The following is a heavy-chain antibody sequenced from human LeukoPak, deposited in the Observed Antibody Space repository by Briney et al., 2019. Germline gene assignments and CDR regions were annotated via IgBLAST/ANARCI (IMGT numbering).Heavy chain of an antibody. D-gene: IGHD2-2*02. J-gene: IGHJ6*03. CDR2: ISGGADNT. CDR3: AKAQPPAPIEYYYCYMDV. CDR1: GFTFNSYA. V-gene: IGHV3-23*01. Sequence: PGGSLRLSCAAAGFTFNSYAMSWVRQAPGKGLEWISTISGGADNTYYADSVKGRFTISRDNSKNTLSLQMNSLRAEDTAVYYCAKAQPPAPIEYYYCYMDVWGEGTTVTVSS.